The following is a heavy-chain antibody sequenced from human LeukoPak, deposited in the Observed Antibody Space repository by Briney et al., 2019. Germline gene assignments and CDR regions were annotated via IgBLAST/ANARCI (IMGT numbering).Heavy chain of an antibody. CDR2: IQTDEKDT. Sequence: PGGSLRLSCAASGFAFSRYLMHWVRHAPGKGLVWVSRIQTDEKDTTYADSVKGRFTISRDNAKNTLYLQMDSLGVDEDTAVYYCARAAGNTYAMDVWGKGTTVTVSS. CDR3: ARAAGNTYAMDV. CDR1: GFAFSRYL. J-gene: IGHJ6*03. V-gene: IGHV3-74*03. D-gene: IGHD2/OR15-2a*01.